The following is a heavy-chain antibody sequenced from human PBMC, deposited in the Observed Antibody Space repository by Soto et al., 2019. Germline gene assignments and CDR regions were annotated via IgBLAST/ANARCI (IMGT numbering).Heavy chain of an antibody. J-gene: IGHJ4*02. D-gene: IGHD2-15*01. CDR1: GFTFSSYE. CDR3: ASGYCSGGSCDRSY. CDR2: ISSSGSTI. V-gene: IGHV3-48*03. Sequence: GGSLRLSCAASGFTFSSYEMNWVRQAPGKGLEWVSYISSSGSTIYYADSVKGRFTISRDNAKNSLYLQMNSLRAEDTAVYYCASGYCSGGSCDRSYLGQGTLVTVSS.